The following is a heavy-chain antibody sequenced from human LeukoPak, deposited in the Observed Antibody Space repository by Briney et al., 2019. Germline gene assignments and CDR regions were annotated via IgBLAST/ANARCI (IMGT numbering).Heavy chain of an antibody. Sequence: SETLSLICAVYGGSFSGYYWSWIRQPAGKGLEWIGEINHSGSTNYNPSLKSRVTISIDTPKNQFSLKLSSVTAADTAVYYCARDGSAPYSSSWLPALDYWGQGTLVTVSS. CDR3: ARDGSAPYSSSWLPALDY. J-gene: IGHJ4*02. CDR2: INHSGST. V-gene: IGHV4-34*01. D-gene: IGHD6-13*01. CDR1: GGSFSGYY.